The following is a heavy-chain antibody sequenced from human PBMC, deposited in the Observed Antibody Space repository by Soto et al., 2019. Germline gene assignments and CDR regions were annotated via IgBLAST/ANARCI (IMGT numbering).Heavy chain of an antibody. CDR3: ARHDLYSGYGPRGPFAY. J-gene: IGHJ4*02. D-gene: IGHD5-12*01. CDR2: IYYSGTT. CDR1: GASISRSGYH. Sequence: QLQLQESGPGLVKPSGTLSLTCTVSGASISRSGYHWGWIRQPPGQGLEWIVSIYYSGTTYYNPSLKSRVTISVDTSKNQFSLKLSSVPAADTAVYYCARHDLYSGYGPRGPFAYWGQGALVTVSS. V-gene: IGHV4-39*01.